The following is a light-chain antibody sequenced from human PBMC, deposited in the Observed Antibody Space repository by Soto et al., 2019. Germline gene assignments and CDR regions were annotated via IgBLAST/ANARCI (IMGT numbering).Light chain of an antibody. J-gene: IGKJ1*01. CDR1: QSVSSY. CDR3: KQRSNWPRT. Sequence: EIVLTQSPATLSLSPGERATLSCRASQSVSSYFAWYQQKPGQPPRPLIYDASNRATGIPARFSGSGSGTDFTLTISSLEPEDFAVYYCKQRSNWPRTFGQGTKV. V-gene: IGKV3-11*01. CDR2: DAS.